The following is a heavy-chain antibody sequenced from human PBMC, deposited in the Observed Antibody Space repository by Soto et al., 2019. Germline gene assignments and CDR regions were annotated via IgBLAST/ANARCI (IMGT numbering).Heavy chain of an antibody. J-gene: IGHJ4*02. V-gene: IGHV4-59*12. CDR2: VFNTGST. CDR1: GGSISSYY. Sequence: SETLSLTCTVSGGSISSYYWTWIRQPPGKGLEWIGFVFNTGSTNYNPSLKSRVTISVDTSRSQFSLKLASVTAADTAVYFCAGATSPSYFDYWGQKTPVTVSS. D-gene: IGHD2-2*01. CDR3: AGATSPSYFDY.